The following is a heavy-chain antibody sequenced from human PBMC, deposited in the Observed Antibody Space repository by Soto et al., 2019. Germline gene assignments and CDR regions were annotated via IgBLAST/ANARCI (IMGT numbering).Heavy chain of an antibody. CDR2: IIPILGIA. D-gene: IGHD3-10*01. CDR1: GGTFSSYT. Sequence: QVQLVQSGAEVKKPGSSVKVSCKASGGTFSSYTISWVRQAPGQGLEWMGRIIPILGIANYAQKFQGRVTITADKSTSTAYMELSSLRSEDTAVHYCARGITYYYGSGSTEGDAFDIWGQGTMVTVSS. CDR3: ARGITYYYGSGSTEGDAFDI. V-gene: IGHV1-69*02. J-gene: IGHJ3*02.